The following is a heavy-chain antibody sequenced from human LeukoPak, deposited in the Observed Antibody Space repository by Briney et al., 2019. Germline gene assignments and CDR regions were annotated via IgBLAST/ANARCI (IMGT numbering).Heavy chain of an antibody. D-gene: IGHD3-22*01. CDR2: ISSSSTI. CDR1: GFTVSSNY. CDR3: ARDVPQITMIENGMDV. Sequence: GGSLRLSCAASGFTVSSNYMSWVRQAPGKGLEWVSYISSSSTIYYADSVKGRFTISRDNAKNSLYLQMNSLRAEDTAVYYCARDVPQITMIENGMDVWGQGTTVTVSS. V-gene: IGHV3-69-1*01. J-gene: IGHJ6*02.